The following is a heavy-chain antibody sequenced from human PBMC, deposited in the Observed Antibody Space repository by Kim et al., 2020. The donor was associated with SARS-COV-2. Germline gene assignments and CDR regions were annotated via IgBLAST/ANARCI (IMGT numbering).Heavy chain of an antibody. CDR3: ARSMWGLYYFDY. D-gene: IGHD1-26*01. J-gene: IGHJ4*02. V-gene: IGHV3-30*01. Sequence: YYANSVKGRFTISRDNSKNTLYLQMNSLRAKNTAVYYCARSMWGLYYFDYWGQGTLVTVSS.